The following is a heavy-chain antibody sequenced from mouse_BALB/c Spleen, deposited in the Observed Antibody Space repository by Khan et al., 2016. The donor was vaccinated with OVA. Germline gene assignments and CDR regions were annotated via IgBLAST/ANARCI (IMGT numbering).Heavy chain of an antibody. V-gene: IGHV5-9-3*01. CDR2: ISSDGDYT. J-gene: IGHJ3*02. Sequence: EVELVESGGGLVKPGGSLKLSCEVSGFTFSTYAMSWVRQNSEKRLEWVASISSDGDYTFYLDSVKGRFTISRDKAKHALYLEMSSLRSEDTAMFCCARSPYGNFGYWGQGTLVTVSA. CDR3: ARSPYGNFGY. D-gene: IGHD2-1*01. CDR1: GFTFSTYA.